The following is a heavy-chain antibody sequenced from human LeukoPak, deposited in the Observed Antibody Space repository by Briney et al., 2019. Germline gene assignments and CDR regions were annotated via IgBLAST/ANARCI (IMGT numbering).Heavy chain of an antibody. D-gene: IGHD3-10*01. CDR3: ARDRYYYGSGSSFFDY. CDR2: IKQDGSEK. V-gene: IGHV3-7*01. CDR1: GFTFSSYW. J-gene: IGHJ4*02. Sequence: GGSLRLSCAASGFTFSSYWMSWVRQAPGKGLEWVANIKQDGSEKYYVDSVKGRLTISRDNAKNSLYLQMNSLRAEDTAVYYCARDRYYYGSGSSFFDYWGQGTLVTVSS.